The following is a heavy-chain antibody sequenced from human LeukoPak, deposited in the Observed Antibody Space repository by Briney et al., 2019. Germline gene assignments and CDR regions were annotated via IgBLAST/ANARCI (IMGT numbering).Heavy chain of an antibody. D-gene: IGHD2-15*01. CDR3: TRGPICTGGSCLWFDP. CDR2: MNPNSGNT. Sequence: ASVKVSCKASGGTFSSYAISWVRQATGQGLEWMAWMNPNSGNTGYAQKFQGRVTVTRDTSISTAYMELSGLRSEDTAVYYCTRGPICTGGSCLWFDPWGQGTLVSVSS. CDR1: GGTFSSYA. V-gene: IGHV1-8*02. J-gene: IGHJ5*02.